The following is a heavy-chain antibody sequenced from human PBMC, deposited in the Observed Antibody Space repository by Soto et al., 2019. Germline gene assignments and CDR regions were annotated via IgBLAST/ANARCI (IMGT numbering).Heavy chain of an antibody. CDR1: GFTFSSYA. V-gene: IGHV3-30-3*01. CDR3: ARELAVAGTGYYFDY. Sequence: GGSLRLSCAASGFTFSSYAMHWVRQAPGKGLEWVAVISYDGSNKYYADSVKGRFTISRDNSKNTLYLQMNSLRAEDTAVYYCARELAVAGTGYYFDYWGQGTLVTV. D-gene: IGHD6-19*01. CDR2: ISYDGSNK. J-gene: IGHJ4*02.